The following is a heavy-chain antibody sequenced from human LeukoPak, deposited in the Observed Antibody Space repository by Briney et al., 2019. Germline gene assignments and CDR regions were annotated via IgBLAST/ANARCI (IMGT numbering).Heavy chain of an antibody. D-gene: IGHD3-10*01. CDR2: IIPIFGTA. CDR1: GGTFSSYA. J-gene: IGHJ4*02. V-gene: IGHV1-69*01. Sequence: SVKVSCKASGGTFSSYAISWVRQAPGQGREWMGAIIPIFGTANYAQKFQGRVTITADESTSTAYMELSSLRSEDTAVYYCASSRRFGELSSPYDYWGQGTLVTVSS. CDR3: ASSRRFGELSSPYDY.